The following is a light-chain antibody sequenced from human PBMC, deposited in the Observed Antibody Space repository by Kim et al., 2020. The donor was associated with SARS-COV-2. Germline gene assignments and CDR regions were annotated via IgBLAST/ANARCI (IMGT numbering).Light chain of an antibody. CDR2: DFV. J-gene: IGLJ2*01. CDR1: NSNIGASYA. Sequence: QSVLTQPPSVSGAPGQRVTISCTGTNSNIGASYAVHWYQHISGAAPKLLIYDFVHRPSGVPDRFSGSKFGTSASLTIVGLQDEDEADYYCQSYDFGLSGSVFGGGTQLTV. CDR3: QSYDFGLSGSV. V-gene: IGLV1-40*01.